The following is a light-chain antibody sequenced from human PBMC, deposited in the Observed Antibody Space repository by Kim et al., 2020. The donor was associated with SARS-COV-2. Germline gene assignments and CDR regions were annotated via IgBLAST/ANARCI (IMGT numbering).Light chain of an antibody. V-gene: IGKV3-15*01. J-gene: IGKJ5*01. Sequence: PGERAPLSCRASPSVSSNLAWYQQKPGQAPRLLIYGASTRATGIPARFSGSGSGTEFTLTISSLQSEDFAVYYCQQYNNWPPRNTFGQGTRLEIK. CDR3: QQYNNWPPRNT. CDR2: GAS. CDR1: PSVSSN.